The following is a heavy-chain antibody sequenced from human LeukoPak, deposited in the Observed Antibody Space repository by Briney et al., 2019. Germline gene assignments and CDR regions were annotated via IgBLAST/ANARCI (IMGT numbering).Heavy chain of an antibody. CDR2: IRGDGYDT. CDR1: GFSFSDFW. Sequence: GGSLRLSCAASGFSFSDFWMHWVRQTPGKGLVWVSRIRGDGYDTNYADSVEGRFTISRDNARHTLYLQMNSLRTDDTAVYYCASDRVLGSGSLDNWGQGTLVTVSS. CDR3: ASDRVLGSGSLDN. D-gene: IGHD3-10*01. J-gene: IGHJ4*02. V-gene: IGHV3-74*01.